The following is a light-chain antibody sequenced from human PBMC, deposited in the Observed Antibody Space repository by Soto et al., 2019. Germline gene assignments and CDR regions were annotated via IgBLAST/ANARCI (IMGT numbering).Light chain of an antibody. J-gene: IGKJ1*01. CDR1: QSISSW. CDR3: QHYNSYSEA. V-gene: IGKV1-5*01. Sequence: DIQMTQSPSTLSAAVGDGVTITCRASQSISSWLAWYQQKPGKAPKLLIYDASSLESGVPSRFSGSGSGTEFTLTISSLQPDDFATYYCQHYNSYSEAFGQRTKVDI. CDR2: DAS.